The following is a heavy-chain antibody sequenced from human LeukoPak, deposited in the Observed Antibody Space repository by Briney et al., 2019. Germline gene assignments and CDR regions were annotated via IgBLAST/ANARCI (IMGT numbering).Heavy chain of an antibody. D-gene: IGHD3-9*01. J-gene: IGHJ5*02. CDR3: AREKRSYDILTGYEYNWFDP. CDR1: GGSISSSSYY. CDR2: IYYSGST. V-gene: IGHV4-39*07. Sequence: SETLSLTCTVSGGSISSSSYYWGWIRQPPGKGLEWIGSIYYSGSTYYNPSLKSRVTISVDTSKNQFSLKLSSVTAADTAVYYCAREKRSYDILTGYEYNWFDPWGQGTLVTVSS.